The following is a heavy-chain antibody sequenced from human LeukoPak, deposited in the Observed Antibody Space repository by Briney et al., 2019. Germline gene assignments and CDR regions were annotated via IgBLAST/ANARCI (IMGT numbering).Heavy chain of an antibody. J-gene: IGHJ4*02. Sequence: ASVKVSCKASGYTFTCYGISWVRQAPGQGLEWMGWISAYNGNTNYAQKLQGRVTMTTDTSTSTAHMELRSLRSDDTAVYYCARSSMYYDSSGPPDYWGQGTLVTVSS. CDR3: ARSSMYYDSSGPPDY. CDR2: ISAYNGNT. CDR1: GYTFTCYG. D-gene: IGHD3-22*01. V-gene: IGHV1-18*01.